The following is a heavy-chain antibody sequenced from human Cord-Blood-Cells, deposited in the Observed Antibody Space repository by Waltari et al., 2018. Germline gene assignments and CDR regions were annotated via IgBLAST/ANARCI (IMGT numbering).Heavy chain of an antibody. D-gene: IGHD3-22*01. CDR1: GGSFSGYY. CDR3: ARGAQTYYYDSSGYYFDY. Sequence: QVQLQQWGAGLLKPSETLSLTCAVYGGSFSGYYWSWIRQPPGKGLEWLGEINHSASPHYNPALKRRVTISVDTSKNQFSLKLSSVTAADTAVYYCARGAQTYYYDSSGYYFDYWGQGTLVTVSS. CDR2: INHSASP. V-gene: IGHV4-34*01. J-gene: IGHJ4*02.